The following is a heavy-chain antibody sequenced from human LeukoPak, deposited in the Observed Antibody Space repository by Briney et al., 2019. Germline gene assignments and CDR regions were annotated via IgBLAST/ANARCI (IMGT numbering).Heavy chain of an antibody. CDR3: ARHKQQLAYYYYYYMDV. Sequence: GRSLRLSCAASGFTFSSYAMHWVRQAPGKGLEWVAVISYDGSNKYYADSVKGRFTISRGNSKNTLYLQMNSLRAEDTAVYYCARHKQQLAYYYYYYMDVWGKGTTVTVSS. D-gene: IGHD6-13*01. V-gene: IGHV3-30-3*01. J-gene: IGHJ6*03. CDR1: GFTFSSYA. CDR2: ISYDGSNK.